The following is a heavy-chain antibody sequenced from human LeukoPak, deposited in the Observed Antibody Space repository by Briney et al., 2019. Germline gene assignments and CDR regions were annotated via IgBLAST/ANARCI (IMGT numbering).Heavy chain of an antibody. D-gene: IGHD2-2*01. CDR3: AREGRYCGSTSCHYFDY. V-gene: IGHV4-38-2*02. CDR2: IYHSGST. CDR1: GGSISSGYY. J-gene: IGHJ4*02. Sequence: PSETQSLTCTVSGGSISSGYYWGWIRQPPGKGLEWIGSIYHSGSTYYNPSLKSRVTISVGTSKNQFSLKLSSVTAADTAVYYCAREGRYCGSTSCHYFDYWGQGTLVTVSS.